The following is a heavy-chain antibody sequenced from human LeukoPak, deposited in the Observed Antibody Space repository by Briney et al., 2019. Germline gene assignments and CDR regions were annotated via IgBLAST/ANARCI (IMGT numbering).Heavy chain of an antibody. V-gene: IGHV1-18*01. CDR1: GYTFTSYG. J-gene: IGHJ6*03. CDR2: ISAYNGNT. CDR3: ARVSYYGSGSYPPSIYRYYMDV. Sequence: VASVKVSCKASGYTFTSYGISWVRQAPGQGLEWMGWISAYNGNTNYAQKFQGRVTITRNTSISTAYMELSSLRSEDTAVYYCARVSYYGSGSYPPSIYRYYMDVWGKGTTVTISS. D-gene: IGHD3-10*01.